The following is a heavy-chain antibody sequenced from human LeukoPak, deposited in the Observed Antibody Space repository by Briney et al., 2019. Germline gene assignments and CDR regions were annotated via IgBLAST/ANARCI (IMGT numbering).Heavy chain of an antibody. J-gene: IGHJ3*02. CDR1: GYTLTELS. CDR3: ATDFGGRVAATSGAFDI. D-gene: IGHD2-15*01. Sequence: ASVKVSCKVSGYTLTELSMHWVRQAPGKGLEWMGGFDPEDGETIYAQKFQGRVTMTEDTSTDTAYMELSRLRSEDTAVYYCATDFGGRVAATSGAFDIWGQGTMVTVSS. V-gene: IGHV1-24*01. CDR2: FDPEDGET.